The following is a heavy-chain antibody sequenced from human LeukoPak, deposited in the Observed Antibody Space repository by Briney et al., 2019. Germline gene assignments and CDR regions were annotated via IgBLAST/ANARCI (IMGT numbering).Heavy chain of an antibody. CDR2: LSGRGGST. CDR3: ARGPELNNDNNYMDG. CDR1: GFTFSSYA. D-gene: IGHD1-1*01. J-gene: IGHJ6*03. Sequence: GGSLRLSCVASGFTFSSYAMSWVRQAPGKGLEWVSALSGRGGSTYYADPVKSRFTISRYTSKHTLYRQINSLRTEETAVYYWARGPELNNDNNYMDGSGKGTSVTASS. V-gene: IGHV3-23*01.